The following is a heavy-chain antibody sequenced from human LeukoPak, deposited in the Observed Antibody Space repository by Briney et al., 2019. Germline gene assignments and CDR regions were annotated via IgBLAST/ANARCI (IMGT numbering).Heavy chain of an antibody. J-gene: IGHJ6*03. CDR1: GYTFTGYY. CDR2: INPNSGGT. D-gene: IGHD1-7*01. V-gene: IGHV1-2*02. Sequence: GASVKVSCKASGYTFTGYYMHWVRQAPGQGLEWMGWINPNSGGTNYAQKFQGRVTMTRVTSISTAYMELSRLRSDDTAVYYCARYWNYEGSSYYYYYMDVWGKGTTVTVSS. CDR3: ARYWNYEGSSYYYYYMDV.